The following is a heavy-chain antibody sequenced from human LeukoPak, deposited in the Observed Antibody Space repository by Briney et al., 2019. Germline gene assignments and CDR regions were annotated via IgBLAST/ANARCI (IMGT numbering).Heavy chain of an antibody. CDR2: ISYDGTYK. Sequence: PGGSLRLSCAASGFTFSSHAMHWVRQAPGEGLEWVAMISYDGTYKFYLNSVKGRFTVSRDNSRNTLYLQMNSLTTEDTAVYYCVAEKGERDFKHWGQGALVTVSS. D-gene: IGHD1-1*01. V-gene: IGHV3-30*03. J-gene: IGHJ1*01. CDR1: GFTFSSHA. CDR3: VAEKGERDFKH.